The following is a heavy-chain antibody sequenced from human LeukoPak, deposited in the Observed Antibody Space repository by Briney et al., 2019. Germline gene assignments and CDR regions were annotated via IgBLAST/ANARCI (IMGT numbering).Heavy chain of an antibody. CDR1: GYTFTGYY. J-gene: IGHJ6*03. CDR3: ARGPPDYYDSSGYYRTYYMDV. D-gene: IGHD3-22*01. Sequence: ASVKVSCKASGYTFTGYYMHWVRQAPGQGLEWMGWINPNSGGTNYAQKFQGRVTITRNTSISTAYMELSSLRSEDTAVYYCARGPPDYYDSSGYYRTYYMDVWGKGTTVTVSS. CDR2: INPNSGGT. V-gene: IGHV1-2*02.